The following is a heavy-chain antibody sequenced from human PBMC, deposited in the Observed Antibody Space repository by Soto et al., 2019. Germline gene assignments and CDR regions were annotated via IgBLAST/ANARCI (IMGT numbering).Heavy chain of an antibody. Sequence: GESLKISCKGSGYSFTSYWISWVRQMPGKGLEWMGRIDPSDSYTNYSPSFQGHVTISADKSISTAYLQWSGLKASDTAMYYCAAAGTGTYYYYGMDVWGQGTTVTVSS. CDR2: IDPSDSYT. D-gene: IGHD6-13*01. J-gene: IGHJ6*02. CDR3: AAAGTGTYYYYGMDV. V-gene: IGHV5-10-1*01. CDR1: GYSFTSYW.